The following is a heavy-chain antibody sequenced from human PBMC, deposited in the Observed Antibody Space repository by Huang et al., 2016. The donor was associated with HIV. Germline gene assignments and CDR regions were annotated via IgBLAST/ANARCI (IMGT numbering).Heavy chain of an antibody. Sequence: QLQLQGSGPGLVKPSETLSLTCTVSGGSITSSSYYWGWIRQPPGKGLEWVGSIYYSGSTDDNPSLKSRVTVSGDTSKNQFSLKLSSVTAADTAVYYCARHFSYYDSSGYTPWDAFDIWGQGTMVTVSS. CDR1: GGSITSSSYY. J-gene: IGHJ3*02. CDR2: IYYSGST. D-gene: IGHD3-22*01. V-gene: IGHV4-39*01. CDR3: ARHFSYYDSSGYTPWDAFDI.